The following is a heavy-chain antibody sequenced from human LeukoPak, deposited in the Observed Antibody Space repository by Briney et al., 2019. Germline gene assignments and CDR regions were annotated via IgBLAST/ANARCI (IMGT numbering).Heavy chain of an antibody. CDR2: IYYSGST. J-gene: IGHJ4*02. V-gene: IGHV4-59*08. D-gene: IGHD4-17*01. CDR1: GGSISSYY. CDR3: ASRTTVTSFDY. Sequence: PSETLSLTCTVSGGSISSYYWSWIRQPPGKGLEWIGYIYYSGSTNYNPSLKSRVTISVDTSKNQFSLKLSSVTAADTAVYYCASRTTVTSFDYWGQGTLVTVSS.